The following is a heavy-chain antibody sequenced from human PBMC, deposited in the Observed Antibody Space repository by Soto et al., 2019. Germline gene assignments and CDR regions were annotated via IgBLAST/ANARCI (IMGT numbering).Heavy chain of an antibody. Sequence: SEALSLTCTVYVGSISSYYLGWIRQRPGRGLEWIGYIYYSGSTNYNPSLKSRVTISVDTSKNQFSLKLSSVTAADTAVYYCARAVTYYGSGSRGYWFDPWGQGTLVNV. CDR3: ARAVTYYGSGSRGYWFDP. CDR1: VGSISSYY. J-gene: IGHJ5*02. D-gene: IGHD3-10*01. CDR2: IYYSGST. V-gene: IGHV4-59*01.